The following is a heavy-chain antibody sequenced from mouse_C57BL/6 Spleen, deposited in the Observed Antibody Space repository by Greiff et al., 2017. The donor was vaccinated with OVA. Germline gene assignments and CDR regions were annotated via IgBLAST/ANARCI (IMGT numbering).Heavy chain of an antibody. CDR2: INPNNGGT. Sequence: DVKLVESGPELVKPGASVKMSCKASGYTFTDYNMHWVKQSHGKSLEWIGYINPNNGGTSYNQKFKGKATLTVNKSSSTAYMELRSLTSEDSAVYYCARRGYSNYFAYWGQGTLVTVSA. D-gene: IGHD2-5*01. CDR1: GYTFTDYN. V-gene: IGHV1-22*01. J-gene: IGHJ3*01. CDR3: ARRGYSNYFAY.